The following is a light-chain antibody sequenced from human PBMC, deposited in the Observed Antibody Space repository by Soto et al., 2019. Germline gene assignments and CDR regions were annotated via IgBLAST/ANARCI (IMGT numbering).Light chain of an antibody. J-gene: IGKJ5*01. CDR3: KQSYSTSD. CDR2: AAS. V-gene: IGKV1-39*01. CDR1: QSISSY. Sequence: DIQMTHSPSSLSASVLYRVTITFRSSQSISSYLKLYQQKPGKAPKLLIYAASSLQSGVPSRFSGSGSGTDFTLTISSLQPEDVATYYCKQSYSTSDFGQGTRLEIK.